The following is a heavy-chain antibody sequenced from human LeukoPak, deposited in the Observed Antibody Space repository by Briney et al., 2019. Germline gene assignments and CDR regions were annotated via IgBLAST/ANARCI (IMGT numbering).Heavy chain of an antibody. D-gene: IGHD4-23*01. CDR3: ARGRWKAFDC. V-gene: IGHV3-7*04. Sequence: PGGSLRLSCAASGFTFSIYWMSWVRQAPGKGLEWVANIKEDGSEKYYVDSVKGRFTISRDNAKNSLYLQMNRLRVEDTAVYYCARGRWKAFDCWGQGTLVTVSS. CDR2: IKEDGSEK. J-gene: IGHJ4*02. CDR1: GFTFSIYW.